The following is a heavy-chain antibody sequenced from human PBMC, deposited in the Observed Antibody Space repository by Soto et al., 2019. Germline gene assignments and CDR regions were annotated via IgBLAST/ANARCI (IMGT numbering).Heavy chain of an antibody. CDR3: ARGAPACGGDCYTEEYYFDY. D-gene: IGHD2-21*01. CDR2: INAANGNT. CDR1: GYTFTSYA. V-gene: IGHV1-3*01. Sequence: QVQLVQSGAEVKKPGASVKVSCKASGYTFTSYAMHWVRQAPGQRREWMGWINAANGNTKYSQKFQGVVTITTNTSAGTAYMELSSLRSEDTAVYYCARGAPACGGDCYTEEYYFDYWGQGTLVTVSS. J-gene: IGHJ4*02.